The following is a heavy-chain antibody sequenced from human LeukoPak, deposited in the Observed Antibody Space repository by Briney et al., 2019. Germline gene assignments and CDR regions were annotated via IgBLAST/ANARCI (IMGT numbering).Heavy chain of an antibody. CDR3: ARSKDSSGIDAFDI. CDR2: IYPGDSDT. CDR1: RYSFTSYW. D-gene: IGHD3-22*01. V-gene: IGHV5-51*01. Sequence: GESLKISCHGSRYSFTSYWIGWVRQMPGKGLDWIGIIYPGDSDTRYSPSFQGQVTISADKSISTAYLQWSSLKASDTAMYYCARSKDSSGIDAFDIWGQGTMVTVSS. J-gene: IGHJ3*02.